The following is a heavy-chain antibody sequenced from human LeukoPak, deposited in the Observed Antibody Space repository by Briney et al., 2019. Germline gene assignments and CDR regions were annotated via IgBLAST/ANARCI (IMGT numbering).Heavy chain of an antibody. CDR3: AREIPGYYDSSGHEADEFDY. Sequence: GGSLRLSCAASGFTFSSYSMNWVRQAPGKGLEWVSSISSSSSYIYYADSVEGRFTISRDNAKNSLYLQMNSLRAEDTAVYYCAREIPGYYDSSGHEADEFDYWGQGTLVTVSS. J-gene: IGHJ4*02. CDR1: GFTFSSYS. CDR2: ISSSSSYI. V-gene: IGHV3-21*01. D-gene: IGHD3-22*01.